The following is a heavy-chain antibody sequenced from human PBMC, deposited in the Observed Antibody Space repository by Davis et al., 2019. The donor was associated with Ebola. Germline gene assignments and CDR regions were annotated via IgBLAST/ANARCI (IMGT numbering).Heavy chain of an antibody. D-gene: IGHD2-2*01. J-gene: IGHJ3*02. CDR2: LGTSADT. CDR3: AKDTSNIWFDM. V-gene: IGHV3-23*01. CDR1: GFVFSSYV. Sequence: GESLKISCAASGFVFSSYVMSWVRQAPGKGLEWVSTLGTSADTFYADFVKGRFTISRDNSKNTLYLQMNGLRVEDTAIYYCAKDTSNIWFDMWGQGTMVTVSS.